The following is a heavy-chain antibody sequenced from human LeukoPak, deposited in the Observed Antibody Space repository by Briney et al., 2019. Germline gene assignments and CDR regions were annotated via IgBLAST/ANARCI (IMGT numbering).Heavy chain of an antibody. CDR1: GFTFSKSA. CDR2: IVGDGSTT. J-gene: IGHJ4*02. V-gene: IGHV3-23*01. Sequence: GGSLRLSCAASGFTFSKSAMTWVRQAPGRGLEWVSAIVGDGSTTYYADSVRGRFTTSRDNSKNTLYLQVNSLRVEDTAVYYCAKLGLGYADYWGQGTLVSVSS. D-gene: IGHD3/OR15-3a*01. CDR3: AKLGLGYADY.